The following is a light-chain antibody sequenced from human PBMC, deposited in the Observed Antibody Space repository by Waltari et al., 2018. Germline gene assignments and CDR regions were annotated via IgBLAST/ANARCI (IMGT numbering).Light chain of an antibody. V-gene: IGKV1-9*01. Sequence: IQLTQSPLSLSASVGDRVTITCRASQGISSYLAWYQQKAGRVPKLLIYGGSTLPNGVPSRFSGSGFGTDFTLTISSLQPEDFATYYCLQVNSYPFTFGPGTTVDIK. CDR1: QGISSY. CDR2: GGS. J-gene: IGKJ3*01. CDR3: LQVNSYPFT.